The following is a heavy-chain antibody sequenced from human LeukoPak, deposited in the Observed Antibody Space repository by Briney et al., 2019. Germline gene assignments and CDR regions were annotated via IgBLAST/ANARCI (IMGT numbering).Heavy chain of an antibody. D-gene: IGHD3-3*01. V-gene: IGHV1-2*06. Sequence: ASVKVSCKASGYTFTGYSLHWVRQAPGQGLDWMGRINPDSGATNLAQKFQGRVTSTRDTSIGAVYMELSSLRSDDTAVYYCARVEYRASSPFLGWSNNWFRPWGQGTLVTVSS. CDR2: INPDSGAT. CDR1: GYTFTGYS. J-gene: IGHJ5*02. CDR3: ARVEYRASSPFLGWSNNWFRP.